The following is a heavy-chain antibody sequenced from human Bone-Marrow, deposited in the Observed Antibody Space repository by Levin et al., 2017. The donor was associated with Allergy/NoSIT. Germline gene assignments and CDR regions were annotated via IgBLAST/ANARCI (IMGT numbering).Heavy chain of an antibody. V-gene: IGHV3-11*05. CDR2: ISHDGGDT. D-gene: IGHD2-15*01. J-gene: IGHJ6*02. CDR3: ARVGRCSGGSCYSGNYYYGMDV. CDR1: GSNFNKYF. Sequence: GGSLRLSSAASGSNFNKYFMTWIRQPPGKGLEWVSYISHDGGDTQYADSVKGRFTISRDNAKNSVYLQMDSLRAEDAAVYYCARVGRCSGGSCYSGNYYYGMDVWGQGTTVTVSS.